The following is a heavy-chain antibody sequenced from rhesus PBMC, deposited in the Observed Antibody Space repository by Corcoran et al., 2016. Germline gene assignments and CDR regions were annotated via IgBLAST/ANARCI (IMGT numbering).Heavy chain of an antibody. D-gene: IGHD3-3*01. CDR1: GGSISSSNC. Sequence: QVQLQASGPGLVKPSETLSLTCAVSGGSISSSNCWSWIRQPPGTGLEWIGYISGSSGSTYYNPSLKSRVTISKDTSKNQFSLKLSSVTAADTAVYYCARRGNIWTGYYSLDVWGPGVLVTVSS. CDR3: ARRGNIWTGYYSLDV. V-gene: IGHV4-65*02. CDR2: ISGSSGST. J-gene: IGHJ5-1*01.